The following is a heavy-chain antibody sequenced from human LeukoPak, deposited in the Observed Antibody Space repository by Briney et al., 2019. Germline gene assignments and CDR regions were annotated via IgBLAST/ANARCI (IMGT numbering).Heavy chain of an antibody. CDR2: INPNSGGT. Sequence: ASVKVSCKASGYTFTGYYMHWVRQAPGQGLEWMGWINPNSGGTNYAQKFQGWVTMTRDTSISTAYMELSRLRSDDTAVYYCARAQSPTRDYDFWSGYYSYYFDYWGQGTLVTVSS. CDR3: ARAQSPTRDYDFWSGYYSYYFDY. V-gene: IGHV1-2*04. J-gene: IGHJ4*02. CDR1: GYTFTGYY. D-gene: IGHD3-3*01.